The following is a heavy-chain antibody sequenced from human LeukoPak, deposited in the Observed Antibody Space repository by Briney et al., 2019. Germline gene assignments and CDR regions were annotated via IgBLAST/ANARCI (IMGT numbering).Heavy chain of an antibody. CDR1: GFTFSSYS. J-gene: IGHJ4*02. D-gene: IGHD3-10*01. V-gene: IGHV3-7*01. CDR2: IKQDGSEK. CDR3: ASSYYGSGSYYKEVDY. Sequence: GGSLRLSCAASGFTFSSYSMNWVRQAPGKGLEWVANIKQDGSEKYYVDSVKGRFTISRDNAKNSLYLQMNSLRAEDTAVYYCASSYYGSGSYYKEVDYWGQGTLVTVSS.